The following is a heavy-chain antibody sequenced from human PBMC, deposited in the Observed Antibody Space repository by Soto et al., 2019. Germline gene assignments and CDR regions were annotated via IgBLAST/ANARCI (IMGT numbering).Heavy chain of an antibody. CDR1: GFSFSNHG. CDR2: IWFDGSHK. D-gene: IGHD2-21*01. CDR3: ARAGAKGGAYYLDH. Sequence: GGSLRLSCAASGFSFSNHGMHWVRQAPGKGLEWVAGIWFDGSHKDYAESVKDRFTISRDNSKNTLYLQMDSLRVEDTAVFYCARAGAKGGAYYLDHWGPGTLVTVSS. V-gene: IGHV3-33*01. J-gene: IGHJ4*02.